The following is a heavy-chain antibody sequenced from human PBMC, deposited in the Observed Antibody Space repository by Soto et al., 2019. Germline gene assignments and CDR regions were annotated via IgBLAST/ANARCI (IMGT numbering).Heavy chain of an antibody. CDR3: ARDRNNSNWPNFDS. J-gene: IGHJ4*02. Sequence: QVQLVQSGSEVKEPGSSVKISCKTSEDTFSIYTLSWVRQAPGQGLVWMGRVLPFLDVTTYSQRFQGRVTITADRSTTTAYMELSSLTFDYTAVYYCARDRNNSNWPNFDSWGPGTLVTVSS. V-gene: IGHV1-69*02. D-gene: IGHD6-13*01. CDR2: VLPFLDVT. CDR1: EDTFSIYT.